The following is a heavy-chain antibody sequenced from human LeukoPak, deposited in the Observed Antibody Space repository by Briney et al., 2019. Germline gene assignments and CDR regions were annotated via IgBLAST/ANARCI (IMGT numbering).Heavy chain of an antibody. D-gene: IGHD3-10*01. CDR3: ARRHDGEFDY. CDR2: LYYSGST. CDR1: GGSISSSSYH. V-gene: IGHV4-39*01. Sequence: SETLSLTCTVSGGSISSSSYHWGWIRLPPGEGLEWIGNLYYSGSTYYNPSLKSRVTISVDRSKNQFSLKLNSVTAADTAVYYCARRHDGEFDYWGQGTLVTVSS. J-gene: IGHJ4*02.